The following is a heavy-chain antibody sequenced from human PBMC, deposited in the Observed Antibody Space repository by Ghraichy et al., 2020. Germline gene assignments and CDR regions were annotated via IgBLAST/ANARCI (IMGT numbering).Heavy chain of an antibody. CDR2: IYSGGST. CDR3: ASRAYYYGSGTSRESRFDP. J-gene: IGHJ5*02. Sequence: GSLRLSCAASGFTVSSNYMSWVRQAPGKGLEWISVIYSGGSTYYADSVKGRFTISRDNSKNTLYLQMNSLRAEDTAVYYCASRAYYYGSGTSRESRFDPWGQGTLVTVSS. V-gene: IGHV3-66*01. D-gene: IGHD3-10*01. CDR1: GFTVSSNY.